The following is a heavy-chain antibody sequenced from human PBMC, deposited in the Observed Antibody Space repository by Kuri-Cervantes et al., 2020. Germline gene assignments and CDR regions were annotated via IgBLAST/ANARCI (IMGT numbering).Heavy chain of an antibody. CDR2: IYPGDSDT. J-gene: IGHJ5*02. CDR1: GFTFSSYS. V-gene: IGHV5-51*01. Sequence: GGSLRLSCAASGFTFSSYSMNWVRQAPGKGLEWVGIIYPGDSDTRYSPSFQGQVTISADKSISTAYLQWSSLKASDTAMYYCARLEGSSGYYWTPRSGFDPWGQGTLVTVSS. CDR3: ARLEGSSGYYWTPRSGFDP. D-gene: IGHD3-22*01.